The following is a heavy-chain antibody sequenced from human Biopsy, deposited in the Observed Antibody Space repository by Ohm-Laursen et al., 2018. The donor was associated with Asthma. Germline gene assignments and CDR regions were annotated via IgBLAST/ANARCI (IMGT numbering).Heavy chain of an antibody. V-gene: IGHV3-30*18. CDR3: TKDVFPGWELRRGPDY. Sequence: SLRLSCAASGFTFSNYGMHWVRQATGKGLEWVAVISFDGSNKDYADSVKGRCTISRDNSKNTLHLEMNSLRVEDTAVYYCTKDVFPGWELRRGPDYWGQGTLVTVSS. CDR1: GFTFSNYG. D-gene: IGHD1-26*01. CDR2: ISFDGSNK. J-gene: IGHJ4*02.